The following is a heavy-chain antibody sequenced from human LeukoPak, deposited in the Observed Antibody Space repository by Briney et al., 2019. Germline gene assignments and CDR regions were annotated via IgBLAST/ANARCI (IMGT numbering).Heavy chain of an antibody. V-gene: IGHV4-39*01. CDR1: GGSISSSSYY. CDR3: ARHASGSYYGSDY. D-gene: IGHD1-26*01. Sequence: SETLSLTCTVSGGSISSSSYYWGWIRQPPGKGLEWIGSIYYSGSTYYNPSLKSRVTISADTSKNQFSLKLSSVTAADTAVYYCARHASGSYYGSDYWGQGTLVTVSS. CDR2: IYYSGST. J-gene: IGHJ4*02.